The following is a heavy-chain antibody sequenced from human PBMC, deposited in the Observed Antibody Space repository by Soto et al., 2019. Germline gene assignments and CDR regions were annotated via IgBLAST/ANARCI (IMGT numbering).Heavy chain of an antibody. V-gene: IGHV3-30-3*01. J-gene: IGHJ6*02. D-gene: IGHD6-13*01. CDR3: ARDRKSSSWYSPTYYYYYGMDV. CDR2: ISYDGSNK. Sequence: QVQLVESGGGVVQPGRSLRLSCAASGFTFSSYAMHWVRQAPGKGLEWVAVISYDGSNKYYADSVKGRFTISRDNSKHXXYXQXXSLRAEASAVYYCARDRKSSSWYSPTYYYYYGMDVWGQGTTVTVSS. CDR1: GFTFSSYA.